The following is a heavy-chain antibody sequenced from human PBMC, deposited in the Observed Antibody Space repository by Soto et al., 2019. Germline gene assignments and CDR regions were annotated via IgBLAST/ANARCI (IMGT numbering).Heavy chain of an antibody. CDR1: GGSISSGGYY. D-gene: IGHD7-27*01. V-gene: IGHV4-31*03. CDR2: IYYSGST. Sequence: QVQLQESGPGLVKPSQTLSLTCTVSGGSISSGGYYWSWIRQHPGKGLEWIGYIYYSGSTYYNPSLTSRVTIAVDTSKNQFSLKLSSVTAADTAVYYCARESYELGRWFDPWGQGTLVTVSS. J-gene: IGHJ5*02. CDR3: ARESYELGRWFDP.